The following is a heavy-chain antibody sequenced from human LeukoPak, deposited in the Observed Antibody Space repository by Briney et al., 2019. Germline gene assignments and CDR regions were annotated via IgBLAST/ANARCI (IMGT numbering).Heavy chain of an antibody. J-gene: IGHJ4*02. V-gene: IGHV3-9*01. CDR1: GFTFDDYA. D-gene: IGHD6-13*01. CDR3: AKSQGPVAAAGTGDDYFDY. CDR2: FSWGGGSI. Sequence: GRSLRLSCAVYGFTFDDYAMHWVRQAQGKGLEWVSGFSWGGGSIGYGDTVKGRFTITRDNAKNSLYMQMNSLRPEVTALYYCAKSQGPVAAAGTGDDYFDYWGQGTLVTVSS.